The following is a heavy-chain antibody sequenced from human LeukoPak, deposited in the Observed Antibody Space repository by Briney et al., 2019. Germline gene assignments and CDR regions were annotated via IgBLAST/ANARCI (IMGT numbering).Heavy chain of an antibody. CDR1: GFTFSSYW. Sequence: GSLRLSCAASGFTFSSYWMSWVRQAPGKGLEWVANIKQDGSEKYYVDSVKGRFTISRDNAKNSLYLQMNSLRAEDTAVYYCARPSLVGATVSDYWGQGTLVTVSS. CDR3: ARPSLVGATVSDY. J-gene: IGHJ4*02. CDR2: IKQDGSEK. V-gene: IGHV3-7*01. D-gene: IGHD1-26*01.